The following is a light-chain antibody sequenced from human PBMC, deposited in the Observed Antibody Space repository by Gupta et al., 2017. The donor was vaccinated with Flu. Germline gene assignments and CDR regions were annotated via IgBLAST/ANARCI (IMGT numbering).Light chain of an antibody. V-gene: IGKV3-20*01. CDR1: QSVISRS. CDR3: QQYGSAPLV. CDR2: GAS. Sequence: ETELTQSLGTSSLSPGEVATLYCRASQSVISRSLDWYQQKPGQAPRLLINGASNRATGIPDRFSGSGSGTYFTLTINRLQPEDVAVFYCQQYGSAPLVFGGGTKVEVK. J-gene: IGKJ4*01.